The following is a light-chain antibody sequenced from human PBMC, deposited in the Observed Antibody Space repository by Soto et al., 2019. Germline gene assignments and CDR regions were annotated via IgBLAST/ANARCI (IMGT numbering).Light chain of an antibody. CDR2: EVT. CDR3: SSFTTTATWA. Sequence: QSVLTQPASVSGSPGQSITISCTGTISDVGGYNYVSWYQQHPGKAPKLMIYEVTNRPSGVSNRFSGSKSGNTASLTISGLRTEDEADYFCSSFTTTATWAFGGGTKLTVL. CDR1: ISDVGGYNY. V-gene: IGLV2-14*01. J-gene: IGLJ3*02.